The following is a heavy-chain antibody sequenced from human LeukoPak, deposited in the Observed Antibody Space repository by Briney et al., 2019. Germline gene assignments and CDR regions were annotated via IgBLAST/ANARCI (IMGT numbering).Heavy chain of an antibody. V-gene: IGHV3-21*04. Sequence: GGSLRLSCADSGFTFSSYSMNWVRQAPGKGLEWVSSISSSSSYIYYADSVKGRFTISRDNAKNSLYLQMNSLRAEDTALYYCARGKNYHYYYYYMDVWGKGTTVTVSS. D-gene: IGHD1-7*01. CDR3: ARGKNYHYYYYYMDV. CDR1: GFTFSSYS. J-gene: IGHJ6*03. CDR2: ISSSSSYI.